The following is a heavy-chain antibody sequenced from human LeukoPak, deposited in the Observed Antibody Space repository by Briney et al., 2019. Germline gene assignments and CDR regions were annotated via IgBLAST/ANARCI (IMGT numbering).Heavy chain of an antibody. V-gene: IGHV3-9*01. CDR2: ISWNSGSI. Sequence: GRSLRLSCAASGFTFDDYAMHWVRQAPGKGLEWVAGISWNSGSIGYADSVKGRFTISRDNAKNSLYLQMNSLRPEDTAVYYCARDIYSSGPGAMDVWGQGTTVTVSS. CDR1: GFTFDDYA. J-gene: IGHJ6*02. D-gene: IGHD6-19*01. CDR3: ARDIYSSGPGAMDV.